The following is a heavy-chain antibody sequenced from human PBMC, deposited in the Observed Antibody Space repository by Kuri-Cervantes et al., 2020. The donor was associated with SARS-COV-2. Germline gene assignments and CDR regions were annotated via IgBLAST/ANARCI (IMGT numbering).Heavy chain of an antibody. CDR2: IYYSGST. V-gene: IGHV4-59*01. J-gene: IGHJ3*01. Sequence: GSLRLSCTVSGGSIGSYYWSWIRQPPGKGLEWIGYIYYSGSTNYNPSLKSRVTISVDTSKNQFSLKLSSVTAADTAVYYCASFGGIPFWGQGTMVTVSS. CDR3: ASFGGIPF. D-gene: IGHD4-23*01. CDR1: GGSIGSYY.